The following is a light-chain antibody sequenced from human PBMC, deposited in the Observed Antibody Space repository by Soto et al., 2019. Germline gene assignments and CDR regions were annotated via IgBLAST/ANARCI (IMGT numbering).Light chain of an antibody. CDR2: DVS. V-gene: IGLV2-14*01. CDR1: SSDVGGYNY. J-gene: IGLJ1*01. CDR3: SSYTSSSTDV. Sequence: QSALTQPASVSGSPGQSITISCTGTSSDVGGYNYVSWYQQHPGKAPKLMIYDVSNRPSGVSNRFSGSKSGNTASLTISGLQAEDEADYYCSSYTSSSTDVFRTGTKLTVL.